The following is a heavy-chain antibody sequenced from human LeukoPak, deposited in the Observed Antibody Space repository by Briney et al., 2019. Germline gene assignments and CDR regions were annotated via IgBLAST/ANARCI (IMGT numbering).Heavy chain of an antibody. V-gene: IGHV1-8*01. CDR2: MNPNSGNT. Sequence: ASVKVSCKASGYTFTSYDINWVRQATGQGLEWMGWMNPNSGNTGYAQKFQGRVTTTRDTSINTAYLELNSLRSDDTAVYYCARNGYYSSFYYYMDVWGKGTTVTVSS. CDR3: ARNGYYSSFYYYMDV. D-gene: IGHD1-26*01. CDR1: GYTFTSYD. J-gene: IGHJ6*03.